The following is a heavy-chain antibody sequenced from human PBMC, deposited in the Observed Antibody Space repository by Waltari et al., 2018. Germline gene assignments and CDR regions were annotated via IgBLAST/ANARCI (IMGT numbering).Heavy chain of an antibody. V-gene: IGHV5-51*01. CDR1: GYSFTSNW. Sequence: EVQLVQSGAEVKKPGESLKISCKGSGYSFTSNWIGWVRQMPGKGLEWMGIIYPGDSDTRYSPSFQGQVTISADKSISTAYLQWSSLKASDTAMYYCARVAAPGQLVNYYYMDVWGKGTTVTVSS. J-gene: IGHJ6*03. D-gene: IGHD6-25*01. CDR3: ARVAAPGQLVNYYYMDV. CDR2: IYPGDSDT.